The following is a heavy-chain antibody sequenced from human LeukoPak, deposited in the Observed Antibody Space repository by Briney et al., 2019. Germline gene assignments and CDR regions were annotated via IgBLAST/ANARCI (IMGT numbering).Heavy chain of an antibody. D-gene: IGHD1-26*01. CDR2: IYYTGST. V-gene: IGHV4-39*01. CDR1: GGSISSSAYS. Sequence: PSETLSLTCAVSGGSISSSAYSWGWIRQPPGRGLEWIGNIYYTGSTSYNPSLKSRVAISVDTSKNQLSLKLSSVTAADTAVYYCAGSGSYYYFDYWGQGTLVTVSS. J-gene: IGHJ4*02. CDR3: AGSGSYYYFDY.